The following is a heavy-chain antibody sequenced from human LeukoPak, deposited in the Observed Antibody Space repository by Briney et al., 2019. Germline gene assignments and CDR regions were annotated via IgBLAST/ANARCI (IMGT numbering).Heavy chain of an antibody. CDR3: AKDLPYCVGDCYQDYFDY. V-gene: IGHV3-23*01. Sequence: GGSLRLSCAASGFTFSSYAMSWVRQAPGKGLEWVSAISGGGGTTYYADSVKGRFTISRDNSKNTLYLQINSLRAEDTAVYYCAKDLPYCVGDCYQDYFDYWGQGTLVTVSS. CDR1: GFTFSSYA. J-gene: IGHJ4*02. CDR2: ISGGGGTT. D-gene: IGHD2-21*02.